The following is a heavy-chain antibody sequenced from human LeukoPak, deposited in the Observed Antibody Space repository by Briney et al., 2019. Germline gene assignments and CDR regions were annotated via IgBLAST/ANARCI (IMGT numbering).Heavy chain of an antibody. J-gene: IGHJ4*02. CDR2: IKNKNDGGAT. CDR1: GSTFTNAW. Sequence: PGGSLRLSCAASGSTFTNAWMSWVRQAPGKGLEWVGRIKNKNDGGATDYAAPVKGRFTISRDDSKNTLDLQMNSLKTEDTAVYYCTTDPGDWPDYWGQGTLVTVSS. D-gene: IGHD3/OR15-3a*01. V-gene: IGHV3-15*01. CDR3: TTDPGDWPDY.